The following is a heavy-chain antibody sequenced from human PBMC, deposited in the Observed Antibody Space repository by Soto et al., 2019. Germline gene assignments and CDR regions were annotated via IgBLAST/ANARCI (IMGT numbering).Heavy chain of an antibody. J-gene: IGHJ4*02. CDR1: GYTFIGYY. CDR3: ARARTNYYNTSDYDF. D-gene: IGHD3-22*01. V-gene: IGHV1-2*02. Sequence: ASVKVSFKASGYTFIGYYMHWLLQAPGQGLEWMGWINPNSGDTNYAQKFQGRVNMTRDTSISTAYTELSRLRFDDTAVYYCARARTNYYNTSDYDFWGQGTLVTVSS. CDR2: INPNSGDT.